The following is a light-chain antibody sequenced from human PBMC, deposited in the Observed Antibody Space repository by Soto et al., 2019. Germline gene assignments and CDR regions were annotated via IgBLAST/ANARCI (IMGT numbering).Light chain of an antibody. CDR3: SSYTTSGTLV. CDR1: SSDVGSYNY. CDR2: DVS. Sequence: QSALTQPASGSRSPGQSIIISCTGTSSDVGSYNYVSWYQHHPGKAPKFMIYDVSNRPSGVSNRFSGSKSGNTASLTISGLQAEDEADYYCSSYTTSGTLVCVSGTKLTVL. J-gene: IGLJ1*01. V-gene: IGLV2-14*03.